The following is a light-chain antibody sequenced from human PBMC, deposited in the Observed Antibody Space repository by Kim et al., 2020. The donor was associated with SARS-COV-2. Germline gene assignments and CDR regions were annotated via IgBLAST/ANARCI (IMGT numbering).Light chain of an antibody. Sequence: QLVLTQSPSASASLGASVKLTCTLSSGHSKNAIAWHQQQPEKGPRYLMKVNSDGSHSKGDGIPDRSSGSSSGAERYLPISSLQFDDESDYYCQTWGTGNWVFGGGPKLTVL. CDR1: SGHSKNA. V-gene: IGLV4-69*01. CDR2: VNSDGSH. J-gene: IGLJ3*02. CDR3: QTWGTGNWV.